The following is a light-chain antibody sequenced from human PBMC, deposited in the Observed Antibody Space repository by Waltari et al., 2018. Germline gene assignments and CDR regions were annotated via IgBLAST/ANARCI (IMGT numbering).Light chain of an antibody. V-gene: IGKV6-21*01. CDR3: HQSDRIPQT. CDR2: YAS. CDR1: QSIGPK. Sequence: EIVLTQSPDFQSVTPKEKVTITCRASQSIGPKLHWYQQKPDQSPKLLIKYASQSFSGVPARFSGSGSGTEFTLTITSLEAEDAATYYCHQSDRIPQTFGQGTRLEIK. J-gene: IGKJ5*01.